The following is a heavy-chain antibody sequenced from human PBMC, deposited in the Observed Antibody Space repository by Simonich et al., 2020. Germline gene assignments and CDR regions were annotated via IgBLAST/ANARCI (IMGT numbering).Heavy chain of an antibody. CDR1: GYTFTGYY. J-gene: IGHJ1*01. CDR3: ARSHIAAAGTGYFQH. D-gene: IGHD6-13*01. Sequence: QVQLVQSGAEVKKPGASVKVSCKASGYTFTGYYMHWVRQAPGQGLGWMGWTNPNRGGTNYAQKFQGRVTMTRDTSISTAYMELSRLRSDDTAVYYCARSHIAAAGTGYFQHWGQGTLVTVSS. CDR2: TNPNRGGT. V-gene: IGHV1-2*02.